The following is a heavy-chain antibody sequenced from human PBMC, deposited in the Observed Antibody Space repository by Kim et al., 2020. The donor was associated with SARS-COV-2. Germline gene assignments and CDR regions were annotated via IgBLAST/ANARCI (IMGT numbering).Heavy chain of an antibody. J-gene: IGHJ4*02. CDR3: ARVRVLLGFGELRENYFDY. CDR2: IYYSGST. D-gene: IGHD3-10*01. V-gene: IGHV4-31*03. CDR1: GGSISSGGYY. Sequence: SETLSLTCTVSGGSISSGGYYWSWIRQHPGKGLEWIGYIYYSGSTYYNPSLKGRVTISVDTSTYQFSLMLGSLTAADTAVYYCARVRVLLGFGELRENYFDYWGQGTRLAVSS.